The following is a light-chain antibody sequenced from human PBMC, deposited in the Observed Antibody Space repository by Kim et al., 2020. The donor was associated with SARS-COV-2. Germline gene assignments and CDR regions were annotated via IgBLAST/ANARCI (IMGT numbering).Light chain of an antibody. CDR3: MIWPSNAWV. CDR1: SDISVGDHN. V-gene: IGLV5-37*01. J-gene: IGLJ3*02. Sequence: LTCPLSSDISVGDHNIDWYQQKPGSPPRYLLYYYSDSDKGQGSGVPSRFSGSKDASANTGILLISGLQSEDEADYYCMIWPSNAWVFGGGTQLTVL. CDR2: YYSDSDK.